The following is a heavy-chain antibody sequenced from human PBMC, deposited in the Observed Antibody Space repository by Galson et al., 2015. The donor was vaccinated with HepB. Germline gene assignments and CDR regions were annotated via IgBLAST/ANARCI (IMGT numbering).Heavy chain of an antibody. D-gene: IGHD2-15*01. J-gene: IGHJ4*02. V-gene: IGHV3-53*01. CDR2: IYSGGST. Sequence: SLRLSCAASGFTVSSNYMSWVRQAPGKGLEWVSVIYSGGSTYYADSVKGRFTISRDNSKNTLYLQMNSLRAEDTAVYYCAEGGGGSCYSGDCYDYWGQGTLVTASS. CDR1: GFTVSSNY. CDR3: AEGGGGSCYSGDCYDY.